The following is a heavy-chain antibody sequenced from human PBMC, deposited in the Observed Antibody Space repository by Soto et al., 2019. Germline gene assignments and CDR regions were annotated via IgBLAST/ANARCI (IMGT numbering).Heavy chain of an antibody. CDR3: ARYYYDSSGFYYRWDY. Sequence: EVQLVESGGGLVQPGGSLRLSCAASGFTVSSNYMSWVRQAPGKGLEWVSVIYSGGSTYYADSVKGRFTISRDNSKNTLYLQMHSLRAEDTAVYYCARYYYDSSGFYYRWDYWGQGTLVTVSS. CDR1: GFTVSSNY. D-gene: IGHD3-22*01. J-gene: IGHJ4*02. V-gene: IGHV3-66*01. CDR2: IYSGGST.